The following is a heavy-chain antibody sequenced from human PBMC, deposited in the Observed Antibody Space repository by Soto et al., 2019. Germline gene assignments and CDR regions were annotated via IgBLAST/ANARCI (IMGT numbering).Heavy chain of an antibody. CDR1: GSTFTNFV. V-gene: IGHV1-18*01. CDR3: ARDSPPVDY. Sequence: QVQRVQSGAEVKKPGASVKVSCKASGSTFTNFVITWVRQAPGQGLEWMGWISAYNGNTKYAQKLQGRVTMTTDTSTSTAYMELRSLRSDDTAVYYCARDSPPVDYWGQGTLVTVSS. CDR2: ISAYNGNT. J-gene: IGHJ4*02.